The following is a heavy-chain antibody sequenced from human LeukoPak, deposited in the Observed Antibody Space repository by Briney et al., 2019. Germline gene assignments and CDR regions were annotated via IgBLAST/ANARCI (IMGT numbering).Heavy chain of an antibody. V-gene: IGHV3-21*01. J-gene: IGHJ4*02. CDR1: GFTFSSYS. Sequence: PGGSLRLSCAASGFTFSSYSVNWVRQAPGKGLECVSSISSSSSYIYYGDSVKGRFTISRDNAKNSLYLQMNSLRAEDTAVYYCARGQAGYNWGPDYWGQGTLVTVSS. CDR2: ISSSSSYI. CDR3: ARGQAGYNWGPDY. D-gene: IGHD5-24*01.